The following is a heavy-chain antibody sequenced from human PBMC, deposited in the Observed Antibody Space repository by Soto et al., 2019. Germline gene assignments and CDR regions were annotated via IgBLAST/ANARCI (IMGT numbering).Heavy chain of an antibody. CDR2: ISSNGVGT. J-gene: IGHJ6*03. D-gene: IGHD3-16*01. CDR1: GFTLSGYA. V-gene: IGHV3-64*01. CDR3: AWRARPDLYYLAV. Sequence: GGSLRLSCAASGFTLSGYAMDWVRQAPGKGLEYVSGISSNGVGTYYANSVQGRFTISRDNSKNTVYLQIGSLRPEDMAVYYWAWRARPDLYYLAVWGKGTTVTVYS.